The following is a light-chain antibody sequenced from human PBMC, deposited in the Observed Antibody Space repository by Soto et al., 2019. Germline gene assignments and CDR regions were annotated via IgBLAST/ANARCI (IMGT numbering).Light chain of an antibody. Sequence: QSVLTQPASVSGSPGQSITISCTGTSSYLGSYNLVSWYQQHPGKAPKLMIYEVTKRPSGVSNRFSGSKSGNTASLTISGLQAEDEADYYCCSYTDGSTFVFGGGTKVTVL. J-gene: IGLJ3*02. V-gene: IGLV2-23*02. CDR1: SSYLGSYNL. CDR2: EVT. CDR3: CSYTDGSTFV.